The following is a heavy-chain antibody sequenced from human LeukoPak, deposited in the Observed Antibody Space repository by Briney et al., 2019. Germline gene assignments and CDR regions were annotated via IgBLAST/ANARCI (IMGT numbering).Heavy chain of an antibody. D-gene: IGHD2/OR15-2a*01. Sequence: PGRSLRLSCGASGFTFSNYAMQWVRQTAGKGLEWVATISYDGTYEYYADSVKGRFTISRDNSKNTVSLQMNSLRTEDTAVYYCGSVIDYWGQGTLVTVSS. CDR2: ISYDGTYE. CDR3: GSVIDY. J-gene: IGHJ4*02. V-gene: IGHV3-30*04. CDR1: GFTFSNYA.